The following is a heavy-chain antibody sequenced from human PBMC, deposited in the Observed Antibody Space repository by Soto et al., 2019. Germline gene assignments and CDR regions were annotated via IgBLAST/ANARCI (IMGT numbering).Heavy chain of an antibody. CDR3: ARDCSSPALSGYNWFDP. Sequence: QVQLVESGGGLVQPGGSLRLSCAASGFTFSDYYMSWIRQAPGKGLEWVSYISSSSSYTNYADSVKGRFTISRDNAKTSLYLQMNSLRAEDTAVYYCARDCSSPALSGYNWFDPWGQGTLVTVSS. V-gene: IGHV3-11*06. CDR2: ISSSSSYT. J-gene: IGHJ5*02. CDR1: GFTFSDYY. D-gene: IGHD6-13*01.